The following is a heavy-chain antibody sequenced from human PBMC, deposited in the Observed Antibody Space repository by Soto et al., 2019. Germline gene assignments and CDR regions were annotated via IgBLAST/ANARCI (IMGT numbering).Heavy chain of an antibody. J-gene: IGHJ4*02. D-gene: IGHD1-26*01. CDR2: ISGSGGHT. Sequence: PGGSLRLSCAASGFTFSNYAMSWVRQAPGKGLEWVSAISGSGGHTYYADSVKGRFTISRDNSENTLYLQLNTLRAEDTAIYYCAKAMYGGSYPGIDYWGQGTLVTVSS. CDR1: GFTFSNYA. V-gene: IGHV3-23*01. CDR3: AKAMYGGSYPGIDY.